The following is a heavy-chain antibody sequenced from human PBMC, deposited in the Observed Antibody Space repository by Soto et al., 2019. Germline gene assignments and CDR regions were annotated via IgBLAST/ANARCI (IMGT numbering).Heavy chain of an antibody. D-gene: IGHD6-13*01. Sequence: SETLSLTCTVSCGSISSGGYYWSWIHQHPGKGLEWIGYIYYSGSTYYNPSLKSRVTISVDASKNQFSLKLSSVTAADTAVYYCARVWSIAAAGSIFYYYGMDVWGQGTTVTVSS. V-gene: IGHV4-31*03. CDR3: ARVWSIAAAGSIFYYYGMDV. CDR2: IYYSGST. J-gene: IGHJ6*02. CDR1: CGSISSGGYY.